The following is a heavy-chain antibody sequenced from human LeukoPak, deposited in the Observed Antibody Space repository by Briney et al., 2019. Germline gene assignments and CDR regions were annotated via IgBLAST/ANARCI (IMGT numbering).Heavy chain of an antibody. D-gene: IGHD2-2*01. CDR3: ARAERYCSSTSCPIGHWFDP. V-gene: IGHV4-4*07. CDR2: VYSSGST. CDR1: GGSISNYW. Sequence: PSETLSLTCSVSGGSISNYWWSWIRQPAGKGLEWIGRVYSSGSTDYNPSLKSRVTISVDTSKNQFSLKLSSVTAADTAVYYCARAERYCSSTSCPIGHWFDPWGQGTLVTVSS. J-gene: IGHJ5*02.